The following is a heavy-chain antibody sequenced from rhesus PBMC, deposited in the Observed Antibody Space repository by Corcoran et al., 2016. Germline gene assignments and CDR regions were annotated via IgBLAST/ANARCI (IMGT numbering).Heavy chain of an antibody. CDR1: GGSISSSY. Sequence: QVQLQESGPGLVMPSETLSLTCAVSGGSISSSYWTWIRQAPGTGLEWIGRIDSRVSTYPTPSLKSRVTLSVDTSKTQLSLKLSSVTAADTAVYYCARRGYSYSYLVDPDYWGQGVLVTVSS. CDR2: IDSRVST. CDR3: ARRGYSYSYLVDPDY. D-gene: IGHD5-12*01. J-gene: IGHJ4*01. V-gene: IGHV4S11*01.